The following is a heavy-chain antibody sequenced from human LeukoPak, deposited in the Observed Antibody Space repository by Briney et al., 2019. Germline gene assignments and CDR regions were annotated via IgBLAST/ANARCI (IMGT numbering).Heavy chain of an antibody. CDR3: ARFWRGSSWYLNWFDP. CDR1: GGSFSGYY. D-gene: IGHD6-13*01. CDR2: INHSGST. Sequence: SETLSLTCAVYGGSFSGYYWRWIRQPPGKGLEWIGEINHSGSTNYNPSLKSRVTISVDTSKNQFSLKLSSVTAADTAVYYCARFWRGSSWYLNWFDPWGQGTLVTVSS. J-gene: IGHJ5*02. V-gene: IGHV4-34*01.